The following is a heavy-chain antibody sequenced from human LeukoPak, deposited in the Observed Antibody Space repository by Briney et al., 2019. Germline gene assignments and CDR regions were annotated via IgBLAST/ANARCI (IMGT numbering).Heavy chain of an antibody. CDR1: GYTFTSYD. J-gene: IGHJ5*02. D-gene: IGHD6-13*01. CDR3: ARAYSSSWCYWFDP. V-gene: IGHV1-8*01. CDR2: MNPNSGNT. Sequence: ASVKVSCKASGYTFTSYDINWVRQATGQGLEWMGWMNPNSGNTGYAQKFQGRVTMTRNTSISTAYMELSSLRSEDTAVYSCARAYSSSWCYWFDPWGQGTLVTVSS.